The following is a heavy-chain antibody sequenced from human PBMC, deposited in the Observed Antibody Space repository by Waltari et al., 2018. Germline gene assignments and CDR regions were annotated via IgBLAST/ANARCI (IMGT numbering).Heavy chain of an antibody. CDR2: IKSKTDGGTT. Sequence: EVQLVESGGGLVKPGGSLRLSCAASGFTFSNAWMSWVRQAPGKGLEWVDRIKSKTDGGTTDYAAPVKGRFTISRDDSKNTLYLQMNSLKTEDTAVYYCTTDRSVDIVVVPAAWGQGTLVTVSS. CDR1: GFTFSNAW. V-gene: IGHV3-15*01. J-gene: IGHJ4*02. D-gene: IGHD2-2*01. CDR3: TTDRSVDIVVVPAA.